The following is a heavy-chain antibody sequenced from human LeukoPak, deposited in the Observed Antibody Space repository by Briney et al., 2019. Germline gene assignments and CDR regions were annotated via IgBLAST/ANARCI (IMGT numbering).Heavy chain of an antibody. J-gene: IGHJ5*02. CDR1: GGSISSSSYY. D-gene: IGHD3-22*01. V-gene: IGHV4-39*07. Sequence: SETLSLTCTVSGGSISSSSYYWGWIRQPPGKGLEWIGSIYYSGSTYYNPSLKSRVTISVDTSKNQFSLKLSSVTAADTAVYYCARTYYYDSSGSANWFDPWGQGTLVTVSS. CDR3: ARTYYYDSSGSANWFDP. CDR2: IYYSGST.